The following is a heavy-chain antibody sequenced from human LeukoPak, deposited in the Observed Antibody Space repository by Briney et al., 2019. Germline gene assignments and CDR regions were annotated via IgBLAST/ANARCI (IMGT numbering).Heavy chain of an antibody. CDR3: ARVLARGGFLEWLAHDHAFDI. V-gene: IGHV1-69*05. Sequence: SVKVSCKASGGTFSSYAISWVRQAPGQVLEWMGRIIPIFGTANYAQKFQGRVTITTDESTSTAYMELSSLRSEDTAVYYCARVLARGGFLEWLAHDHAFDIWGQGTMVTVSS. J-gene: IGHJ3*02. CDR1: GGTFSSYA. D-gene: IGHD3-3*01. CDR2: IIPIFGTA.